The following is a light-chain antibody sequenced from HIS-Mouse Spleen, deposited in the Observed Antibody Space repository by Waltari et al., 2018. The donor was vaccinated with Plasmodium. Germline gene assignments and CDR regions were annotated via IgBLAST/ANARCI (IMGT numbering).Light chain of an antibody. CDR1: ALPKKY. CDR3: YSTDSSGNHRV. Sequence: SYELTQPPSVSVSPGQTARITCSGDALPKKYAYWYQQKSGQAPVLVIYEDSKRPAGIPCICSGSSSGTMATLTISGAQVEDEADYYCYSTDSSGNHRVFGGGTKLTVL. V-gene: IGLV3-10*01. CDR2: EDS. J-gene: IGLJ3*02.